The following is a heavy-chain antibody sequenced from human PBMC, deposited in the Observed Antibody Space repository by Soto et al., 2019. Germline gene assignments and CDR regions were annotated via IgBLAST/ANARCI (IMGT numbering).Heavy chain of an antibody. D-gene: IGHD6-19*01. Sequence: SSETLSLTCTVSGGSISSYYWSWIRQPAGKGLEWIGRIYTSGSTNYNPSLKSRVTMSVDTSKNQFSLKLSSVTAADTAVYYCARDARSIAVAGNQGFWFDPWGQGTLVTVSS. CDR2: IYTSGST. CDR3: ARDARSIAVAGNQGFWFDP. V-gene: IGHV4-4*07. J-gene: IGHJ5*02. CDR1: GGSISSYY.